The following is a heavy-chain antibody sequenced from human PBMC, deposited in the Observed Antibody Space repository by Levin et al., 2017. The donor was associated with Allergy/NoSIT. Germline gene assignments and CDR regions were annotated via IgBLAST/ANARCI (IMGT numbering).Heavy chain of an antibody. J-gene: IGHJ4*02. D-gene: IGHD3-22*01. V-gene: IGHV3-30-3*01. CDR3: ARERALLPDDY. CDR2: ISYDGSNK. CDR1: GFTFSSYA. Sequence: GGSLRLSCAASGFTFSSYAMHWVRQAPGKGLEWVAVISYDGSNKYYADSVKGRFTISRDNSKNTLYLQMNSLRAEDTAVYYCARERALLPDDYWGQGTLVTVSS.